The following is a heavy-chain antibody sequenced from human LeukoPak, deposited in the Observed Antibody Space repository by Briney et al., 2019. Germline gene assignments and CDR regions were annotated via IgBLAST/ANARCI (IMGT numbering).Heavy chain of an antibody. CDR2: ISYDGSNK. CDR1: GFTFSSYA. V-gene: IGHV3-30-3*01. D-gene: IGHD3-3*01. Sequence: GGSLRLSCAASGFTFSSYAMHWVRQAPGKGLEWVAVISYDGSNKYYADSVKGRFTISRDNSKNTLYLQMNSLRAEDTAVYYCAKASLDFWSGYSYFDYWGQGTLVAVSS. CDR3: AKASLDFWSGYSYFDY. J-gene: IGHJ4*02.